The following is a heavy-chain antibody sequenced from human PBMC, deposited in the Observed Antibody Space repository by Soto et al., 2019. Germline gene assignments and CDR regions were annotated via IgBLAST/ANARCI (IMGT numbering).Heavy chain of an antibody. D-gene: IGHD3-3*01. J-gene: IGHJ4*02. CDR3: ARDSGAYHDFWSGYYGGLPYFDY. Sequence: PGGSLRLSCAASGFTFSSYSMNWVRQAPGKGLEWVSSISSSSSYIYYADSVKGRFTISRDNAKNSLYLQMNSLRAEDTAVYYCARDSGAYHDFWSGYYGGLPYFDYWGQGTLVTVSS. CDR1: GFTFSSYS. V-gene: IGHV3-21*01. CDR2: ISSSSSYI.